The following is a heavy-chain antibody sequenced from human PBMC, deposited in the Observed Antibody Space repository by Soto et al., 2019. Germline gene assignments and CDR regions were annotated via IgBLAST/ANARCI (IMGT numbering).Heavy chain of an antibody. V-gene: IGHV3-23*01. Sequence: PGGSLRLSCAASGFTFSSYAMSWVRQAPGRGLEWVSSVSISSDGPYYADSVKGRFTISRDNSKNTLYLQLNSLRGEDTATYYCAKNYFFDSWRQGTPVTVSS. CDR1: GFTFSSYA. CDR2: VSISSDGP. CDR3: AKNYFFDS. J-gene: IGHJ4*02.